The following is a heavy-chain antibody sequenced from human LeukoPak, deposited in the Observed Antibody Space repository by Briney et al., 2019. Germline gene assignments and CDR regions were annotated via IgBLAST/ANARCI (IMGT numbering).Heavy chain of an antibody. V-gene: IGHV4-30-4*01. CDR2: IYYSGST. D-gene: IGHD3-9*01. J-gene: IGHJ3*02. Sequence: PSQTLSLTCTVSGGSISSSDYYWGWIRQPPGKGREWIGYIYYSGSTSYNPSLKSRITISVDTSKNQFSLKLTSVTAADTAVYYCARGFDAHNAFDIWGQGTMVTVSS. CDR3: ARGFDAHNAFDI. CDR1: GGSISSSDYY.